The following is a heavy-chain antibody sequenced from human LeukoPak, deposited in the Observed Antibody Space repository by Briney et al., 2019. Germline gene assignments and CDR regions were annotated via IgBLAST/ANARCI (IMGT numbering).Heavy chain of an antibody. J-gene: IGHJ4*02. D-gene: IGHD6-19*01. CDR3: ARDLGGWYPPDYFDY. CDR2: INPNSGGT. V-gene: IGHV1-2*02. Sequence: GASVKVSCKASGYTFTGYYMHWVRQAPGQGLEWMGWINPNSGGTNYAQKFQGRVTMTRDTSINTAYMELNRLRSDDTAVYYCARDLGGWYPPDYFDYWGQGTLVTVSS. CDR1: GYTFTGYY.